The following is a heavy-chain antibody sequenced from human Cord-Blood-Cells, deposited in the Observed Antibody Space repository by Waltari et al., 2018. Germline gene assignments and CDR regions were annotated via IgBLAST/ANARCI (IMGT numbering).Heavy chain of an antibody. CDR3: ARPSPCGVGYCSSTSYAFDI. Sequence: QLQLQESGPGLVKPSETLSLTCTVSGGSISSSSYYWGWIRQPPGKGLEWIGSIYYSGSTYYNPSLKSRVTISVDTSKNQFSLKLSSVTAADTAVYYCARPSPCGVGYCSSTSYAFDIWGQGTMVTVSS. J-gene: IGHJ3*02. CDR1: GGSISSSSYY. V-gene: IGHV4-39*01. CDR2: IYYSGST. D-gene: IGHD2-2*01.